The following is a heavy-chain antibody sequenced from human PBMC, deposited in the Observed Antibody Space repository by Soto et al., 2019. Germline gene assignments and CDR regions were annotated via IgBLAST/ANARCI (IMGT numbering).Heavy chain of an antibody. V-gene: IGHV1-69*01. Sequence: QVQLLQSGAEVKRPGSSVKVSCEASGGTFSSLGFTWVRQAPGQGLEWMGGIIPISGRTTFAQKFQGRVTITADESTRATYMELPTLTSDDTAMYYCATRGTQGRWLEFADYWGQGTRVTVSS. CDR3: ATRGTQGRWLEFADY. J-gene: IGHJ4*02. D-gene: IGHD5-12*01. CDR1: GGTFSSLG. CDR2: IIPISGRT.